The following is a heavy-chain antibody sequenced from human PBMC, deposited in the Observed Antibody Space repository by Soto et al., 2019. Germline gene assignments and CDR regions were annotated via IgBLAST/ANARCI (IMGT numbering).Heavy chain of an antibody. CDR2: ISSSSSYI. Sequence: PRGSLRLSCAASGFTFSSYTMNWVRQAPGKGLEWVSSISSSSSYIYYADSVKGRFTISRDNAKNSLYLQMNSLRAEDTAVYYCARDCYDSSGYLALFDYWGQGT. CDR1: GFTFSSYT. V-gene: IGHV3-21*01. D-gene: IGHD3-22*01. J-gene: IGHJ4*02. CDR3: ARDCYDSSGYLALFDY.